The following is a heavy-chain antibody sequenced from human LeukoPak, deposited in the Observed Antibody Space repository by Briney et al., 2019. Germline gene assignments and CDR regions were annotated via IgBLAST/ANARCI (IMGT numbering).Heavy chain of an antibody. CDR1: GVTFSSYG. CDR3: ARGPRGDYGDFLDY. Sequence: GGSLRLSCAASGVTFSSYGMHWVRQAPGKGLEWVAVIWYDGSNKYYADSVKGRFTISRDNSKNTLYLQMNSLRAEDTAVYYCARGPRGDYGDFLDYWGQGTLVTVSS. CDR2: IWYDGSNK. V-gene: IGHV3-33*01. J-gene: IGHJ4*02. D-gene: IGHD4-17*01.